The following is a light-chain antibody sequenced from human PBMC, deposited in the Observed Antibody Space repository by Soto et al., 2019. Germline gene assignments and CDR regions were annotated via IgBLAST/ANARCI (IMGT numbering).Light chain of an antibody. CDR1: QSVSSN. J-gene: IGKJ2*01. Sequence: EIVRTQSPATLSVSPGERATLSCRASQSVSSNLAWYQQKPGQAPRLLIYGASTRATGIPARFSGSGSGTEFTLHISSLQSEDFAVYYCQQYNNWPPLYTFGQGTKLEI. CDR3: QQYNNWPPLYT. CDR2: GAS. V-gene: IGKV3-15*01.